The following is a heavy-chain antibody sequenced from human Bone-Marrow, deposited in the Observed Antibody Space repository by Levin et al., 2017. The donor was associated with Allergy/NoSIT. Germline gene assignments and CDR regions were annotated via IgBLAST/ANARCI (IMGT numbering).Heavy chain of an antibody. V-gene: IGHV2-5*02. D-gene: IGHD6-19*01. CDR1: GFSLSTSGVG. J-gene: IGHJ5*02. CDR3: AHTLSDKGWYTTPNWFDP. CDR2: IYWDDDK. Sequence: KESGPTLVKPTQTLTLTCTFSGFSLSTSGVGVGWIRQPPGKALEWLGIIYWDDDKRYSPSMKSRLTITKDTSKNQVVLTVTNLDPVDTATYYCAHTLSDKGWYTTPNWFDPWGQGTLVTVSS.